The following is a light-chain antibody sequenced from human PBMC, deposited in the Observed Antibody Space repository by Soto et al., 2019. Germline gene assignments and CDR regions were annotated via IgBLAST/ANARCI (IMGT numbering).Light chain of an antibody. CDR1: QRLSSNY. V-gene: IGKV3D-20*02. Sequence: EIVLTQSPGTLSLSPGERATLSCRASQRLSSNYLAWFQQKPGQAPRLLIYGASSRATGIPDRFSGSGSGTDFTLTISRLEPEDFAVYYCQQRSTWPPFTFGPGTKVDIK. CDR2: GAS. CDR3: QQRSTWPPFT. J-gene: IGKJ3*01.